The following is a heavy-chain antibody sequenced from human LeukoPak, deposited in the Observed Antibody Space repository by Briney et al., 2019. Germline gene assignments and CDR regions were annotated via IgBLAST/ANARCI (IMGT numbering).Heavy chain of an antibody. CDR1: GCTFSSYS. CDR3: AKDMGYCSSATCYGLDY. V-gene: IGHV3-23*01. D-gene: IGHD2-2*01. CDR2: VSGGGGTT. Sequence: GGSLRLSCAASGCTFSSYSMNWVRQAPGKGLEWVSTVSGGGGTTYYADSVKGRFTISRDNSKNTLFLQMNSLRAEDTAIYYCAKDMGYCSSATCYGLDYWGQGTLVTVSS. J-gene: IGHJ4*02.